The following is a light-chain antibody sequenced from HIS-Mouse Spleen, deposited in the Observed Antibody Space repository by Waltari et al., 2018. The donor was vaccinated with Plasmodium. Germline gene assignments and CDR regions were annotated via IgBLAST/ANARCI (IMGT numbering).Light chain of an antibody. CDR2: QDS. CDR1: KLGDKY. CDR3: QAWDSSTAVV. J-gene: IGLJ2*01. Sequence: YELTQPPSVSVSPGQTASITCSGDKLGDKYACWYQQKPGQSPVLVIYQDSKRPSGIPERFSGSNSGNTATLTISGTQAMDEADYYCQAWDSSTAVVFGGGTKLTVL. V-gene: IGLV3-1*01.